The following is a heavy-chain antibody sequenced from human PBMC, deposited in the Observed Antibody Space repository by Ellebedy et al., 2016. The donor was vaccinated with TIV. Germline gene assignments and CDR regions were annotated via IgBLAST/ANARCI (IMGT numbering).Heavy chain of an antibody. CDR2: INPDRGDT. CDR1: GYTFTGYY. Sequence: AASVKVSCKASGYTFTGYYIHWVRQAPGEGLEWMGRINPDRGDTDYAQKFQGRVTMTRDTSTSTVYMELSSLRSEDTAVYYCARASDCSGGSCNDYYYGMDVWGHGTTVTVSS. CDR3: ARASDCSGGSCNDYYYGMDV. J-gene: IGHJ6*02. D-gene: IGHD2-15*01. V-gene: IGHV1-2*06.